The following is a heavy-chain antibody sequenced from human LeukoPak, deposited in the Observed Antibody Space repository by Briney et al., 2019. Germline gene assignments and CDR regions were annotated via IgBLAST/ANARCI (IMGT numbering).Heavy chain of an antibody. CDR2: INPNSGGT. Sequence: ASVKVSCKASGYTFTGYYMHWVRQAPGQGLEWMGWINPNSGGTNYAQKFQGRVTMTRDTSINTAYMELSRLRSDDTAVYYCARDRGYCSGGSCYDYYYYMDVWGKGTTVTVSS. V-gene: IGHV1-2*02. D-gene: IGHD2-15*01. J-gene: IGHJ6*03. CDR3: ARDRGYCSGGSCYDYYYYMDV. CDR1: GYTFTGYY.